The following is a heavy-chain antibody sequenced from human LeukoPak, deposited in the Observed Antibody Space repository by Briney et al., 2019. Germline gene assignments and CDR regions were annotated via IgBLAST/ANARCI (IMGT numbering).Heavy chain of an antibody. V-gene: IGHV3-74*01. CDR1: GFTFSSYW. CDR2: INTDGSST. D-gene: IGHD3-3*01. J-gene: IGHJ4*02. CDR3: AKGDFWSGSPPDY. Sequence: PGGSLRLSCAASGFTFSSYWMHWVRQAPGKGLVWVSHINTDGSSTNYADSVKGRFTISRDNAKNTLYLQMNSLRAEDTAVYYCAKGDFWSGSPPDYWGQGTLVTVSS.